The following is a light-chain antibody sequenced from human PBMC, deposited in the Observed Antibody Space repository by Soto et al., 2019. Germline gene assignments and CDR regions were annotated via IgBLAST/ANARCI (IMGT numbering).Light chain of an antibody. V-gene: IGLV4-69*01. CDR3: QTWGTGIWV. J-gene: IGLJ3*02. Sequence: QPVLTQSPSASASLGASVKLTCTLSSGHSSYAIAWHQQQPEKGPRYLMKLNSDGSHTKGDGIPDRFSGSSSGAERYLTISSLQSEDEADYYCQTWGTGIWVFGGGTKLNVL. CDR1: SGHSSYA. CDR2: LNSDGSH.